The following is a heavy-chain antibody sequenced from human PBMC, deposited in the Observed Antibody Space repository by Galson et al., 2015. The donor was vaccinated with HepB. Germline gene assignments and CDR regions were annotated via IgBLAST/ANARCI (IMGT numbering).Heavy chain of an antibody. J-gene: IGHJ4*02. V-gene: IGHV3-23*01. D-gene: IGHD3-22*01. CDR1: GFTFSSYA. CDR3: AKEVVVITTPFDY. CDR2: ISGSGGST. Sequence: SLRLSCAASGFTFSSYAMSWVRQAPGKGLEWVSAISGSGGSTYYADSVKGRFTISRDNSKNTLYLQMNSLRAEDMAVYYCAKEVVVITTPFDYWGQGTLVTVSS.